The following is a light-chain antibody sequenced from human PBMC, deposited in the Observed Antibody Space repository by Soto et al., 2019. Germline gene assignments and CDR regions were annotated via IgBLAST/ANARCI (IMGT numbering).Light chain of an antibody. CDR2: DAS. Sequence: EIVLTQSPATLSLSPGERATLSCRTSQSISTFLAWYQQKPGQPPRLLIYDASNRATGIPARFSGSGSGPGFTPTISSLEPDDFVVYYCQARSNWTLTFGGGTKVEI. J-gene: IGKJ4*01. CDR3: QARSNWTLT. V-gene: IGKV3-11*01. CDR1: QSISTF.